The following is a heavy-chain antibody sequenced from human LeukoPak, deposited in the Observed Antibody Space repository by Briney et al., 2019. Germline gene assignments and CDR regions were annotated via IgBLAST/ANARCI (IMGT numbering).Heavy chain of an antibody. CDR3: VRAPAEVDY. V-gene: IGHV3-11*01. D-gene: IGHD6-13*01. CDR1: GFTFSDYY. CDR2: ITSSGSTI. J-gene: IGHJ4*02. Sequence: GGSLRLSCAASGFTFSDYYMGWIRQAPGKGLEWVAFITSSGSTIYYADSVKGRLNISRDNAKESQYLQMNSLRVEDTAVYYCVRAPAEVDYWGPGTLVTVSS.